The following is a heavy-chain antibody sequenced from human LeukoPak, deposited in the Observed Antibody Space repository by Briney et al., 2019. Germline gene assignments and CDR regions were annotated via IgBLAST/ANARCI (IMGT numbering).Heavy chain of an antibody. J-gene: IGHJ4*02. Sequence: ASVKVSCKASGYTFTGYYMHWVRQAPGQGLEWMGWIKPNRGGTNYAQKFQGRVTMTRDTSISTAYMELSRLRSDDTAVYYCARASRYSSSYGSGRVPFDYWGRGTLVTVSS. CDR2: IKPNRGGT. CDR1: GYTFTGYY. CDR3: ARASRYSSSYGSGRVPFDY. D-gene: IGHD6-6*01. V-gene: IGHV1-2*02.